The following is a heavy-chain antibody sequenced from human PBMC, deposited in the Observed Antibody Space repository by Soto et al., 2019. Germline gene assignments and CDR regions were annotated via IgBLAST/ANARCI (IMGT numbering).Heavy chain of an antibody. J-gene: IGHJ4*02. V-gene: IGHV1-69*13. CDR2: IIPIFGTA. CDR3: ASNDFWSGYPVKYYFDY. Sequence: EASVKVSCKASGGTFSSYAISWVRQAPGQGLEWMGGIIPIFGTANYAQKFQGRVTITADESTSTAYMELSSLRSEDTAVYYCASNDFWSGYPVKYYFDYWGQGTLVTVSS. CDR1: GGTFSSYA. D-gene: IGHD3-3*01.